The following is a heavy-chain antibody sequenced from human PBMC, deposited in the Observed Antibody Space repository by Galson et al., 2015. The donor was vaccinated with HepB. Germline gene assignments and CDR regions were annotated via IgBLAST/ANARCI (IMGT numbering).Heavy chain of an antibody. V-gene: IGHV3-23*01. J-gene: IGHJ4*02. CDR1: GFIFSSYA. CDR2: ISGSGGST. Sequence: SLRLSCAASGFIFSSYAMSWVRQAPGKGLEWVSTISGSGGSTYHADSVKGRLTISRDNSENTLYLQMNSLRAGDTAVYYCAKGQYQVLWDFWGQGTLVTVSS. D-gene: IGHD2-2*01. CDR3: AKGQYQVLWDF.